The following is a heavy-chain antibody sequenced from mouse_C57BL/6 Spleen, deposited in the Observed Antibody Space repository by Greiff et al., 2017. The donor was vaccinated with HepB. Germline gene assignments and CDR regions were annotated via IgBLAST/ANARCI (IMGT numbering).Heavy chain of an antibody. V-gene: IGHV3-6*01. J-gene: IGHJ4*01. CDR3: VLGLRYMDY. CDR2: ISYDGSN. D-gene: IGHD1-1*01. CDR1: GYSITSGYY. Sequence: EVKLMESGPGLVKPSQSLSLTCSVPGYSITSGYYWNWIRQFPGNKLEWMGYISYDGSNNYNPSLKNRISITRDTSTNQFFLKLNSVTTEDTATYYCVLGLRYMDYWGQGTSVTVSS.